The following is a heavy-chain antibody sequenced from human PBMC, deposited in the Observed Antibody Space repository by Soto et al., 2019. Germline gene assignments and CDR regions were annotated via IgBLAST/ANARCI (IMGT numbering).Heavy chain of an antibody. J-gene: IGHJ4*02. D-gene: IGHD3-22*01. CDR3: ARATYYYGRSGHLYYFYY. V-gene: IGHV4-59*01. CDR2: IYYNGNT. CDR1: GGSISSYY. Sequence: PSETLSLTCTVSGGSISSYYWSWIRQPPGKGLEWIGYIYYNGNTNYNPSLKSRVTISVDTSKNQFSLKLSSVTAADTAVYYCARATYYYGRSGHLYYFYYWGQGDLVTVSS.